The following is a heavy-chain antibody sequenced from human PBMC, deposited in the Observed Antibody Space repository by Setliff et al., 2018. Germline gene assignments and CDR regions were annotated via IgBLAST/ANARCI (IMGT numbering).Heavy chain of an antibody. J-gene: IGHJ5*02. D-gene: IGHD3-3*01. CDR3: ARERTIFGILVISGWFDP. V-gene: IGHV4-4*07. CDR2: VSASGST. CDR1: GASISDYY. Sequence: PSETLSLTCTVSGASISDYYWTWIRQPAGKELEWTGRVSASGSTTYNPSLKSRVTMSVDTSRNQISLNLTSVTAADTAMYYCARERTIFGILVISGWFDPWGQGTVVTVSS.